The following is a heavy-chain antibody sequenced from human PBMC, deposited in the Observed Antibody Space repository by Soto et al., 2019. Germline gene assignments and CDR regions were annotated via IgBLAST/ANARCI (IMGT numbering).Heavy chain of an antibody. D-gene: IGHD2-21*02. Sequence: EVQPAESGGGLVQPGGALRLSCAGSGFTFSNYWMHWGRQAPGKGLVWVSRINSDGSTTNYADSVKGRFTISRDNAKNTLYLQMNSRRAEDTAVYYCARYGGDSPWYWGQGTLVTVSS. CDR1: GFTFSNYW. J-gene: IGHJ4*02. CDR2: INSDGSTT. CDR3: ARYGGDSPWY. V-gene: IGHV3-74*01.